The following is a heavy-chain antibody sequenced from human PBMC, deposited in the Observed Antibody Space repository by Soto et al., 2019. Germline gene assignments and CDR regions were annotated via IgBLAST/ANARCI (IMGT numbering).Heavy chain of an antibody. J-gene: IGHJ6*02. V-gene: IGHV4-34*01. CDR2: INHSGST. CDR1: GGSFSGYY. Sequence: PSETLSLTCAVYGGSFSGYYWSWIRQPPGKGLEWIGEINHSGSTNYNPSLKSRATISVDTSKNQFSLKLSSVTAADTAVYYCASRRPYCTNGVCRYYYYGMDVWGQGTTVTVSS. D-gene: IGHD2-8*01. CDR3: ASRRPYCTNGVCRYYYYGMDV.